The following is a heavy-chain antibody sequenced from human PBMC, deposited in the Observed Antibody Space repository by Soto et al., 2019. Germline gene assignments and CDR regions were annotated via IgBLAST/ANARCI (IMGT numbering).Heavy chain of an antibody. Sequence: SCAASGFTFSSYWMSWVRQAPGKGLEWVANIKQDGSEKYYVDSVKGRFTISKDNAKNSLYLQMNSLRAEDTAVYYCARDYYDSRGYSDYWGQGTPVTVSS. CDR2: IKQDGSEK. CDR3: ARDYYDSRGYSDY. V-gene: IGHV3-7*03. CDR1: GFTFSSYW. J-gene: IGHJ4*02. D-gene: IGHD3-22*01.